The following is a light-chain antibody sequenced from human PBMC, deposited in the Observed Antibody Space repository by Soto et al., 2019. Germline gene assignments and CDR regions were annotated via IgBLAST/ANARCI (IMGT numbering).Light chain of an antibody. Sequence: QSALTQPASVSGSPGQSITISCTGTSSDVGSYNLVSWYQQHPSKAPKPMIYEGSKRPSGVSNRFSGSKSGNTASLTISGLQAEDEADYYCCSYAGSSTWVFGTGTKLTVL. J-gene: IGLJ1*01. V-gene: IGLV2-23*01. CDR2: EGS. CDR3: CSYAGSSTWV. CDR1: SSDVGSYNL.